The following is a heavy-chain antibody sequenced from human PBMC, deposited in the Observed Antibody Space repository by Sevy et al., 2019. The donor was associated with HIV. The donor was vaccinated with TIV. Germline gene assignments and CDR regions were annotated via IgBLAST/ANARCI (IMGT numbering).Heavy chain of an antibody. Sequence: GESLKISCKASGYTFTSYDINWVRQATGQGHEWMGWMNPNSGNTGYAQKFQGRVTMTRNTSISTAYMELSSLRSEDTAVYYCARGRGDFWSGYFLLRPPIRYYYYGMDVWGQGTTVTVSS. CDR1: GYTFTSYD. CDR2: MNPNSGNT. V-gene: IGHV1-8*01. D-gene: IGHD3-3*01. CDR3: ARGRGDFWSGYFLLRPPIRYYYYGMDV. J-gene: IGHJ6*02.